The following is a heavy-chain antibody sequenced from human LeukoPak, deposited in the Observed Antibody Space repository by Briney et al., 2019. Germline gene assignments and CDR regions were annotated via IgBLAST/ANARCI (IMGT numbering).Heavy chain of an antibody. J-gene: IGHJ5*02. CDR2: IYYSGGT. D-gene: IGHD4-11*01. CDR1: GGSISSHY. Sequence: SETLSLTCTVSGGSISSHYWSWIRQPPGKGLEWIGYIYYSGGTNYNPSLKSRVTISVDTSKNQFSLKLSSVTAADTAVYYCARSGYSNYVSRWFDPWGQGTLVTVSS. CDR3: ARSGYSNYVSRWFDP. V-gene: IGHV4-59*11.